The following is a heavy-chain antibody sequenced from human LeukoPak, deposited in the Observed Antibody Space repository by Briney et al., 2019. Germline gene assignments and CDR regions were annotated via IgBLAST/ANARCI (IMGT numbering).Heavy chain of an antibody. J-gene: IGHJ4*02. CDR1: GFIFSNYG. Sequence: GRSLRLSCAASGFIFSNYGMHWVRQAPGKGLEWVAVIWNNGNNKYADSVRGRFTISRDNAKNSLYLQMNSLRAEDTAVYYCARGAPYYFDYWGQGTLVTVSS. CDR2: IWNNGNNK. V-gene: IGHV3-33*01. CDR3: ARGAPYYFDY.